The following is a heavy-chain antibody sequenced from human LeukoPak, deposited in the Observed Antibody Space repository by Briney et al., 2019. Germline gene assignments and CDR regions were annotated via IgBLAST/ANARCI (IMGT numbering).Heavy chain of an antibody. Sequence: ASVKVSCKASGYTFTSYGISWVRQAPGQGLEWMGWISAYNGNTHYAQKLQGRVTMTRDMSTSTVYMELSSLRSEDTAVYYCARDLESLGATTPLGYWGQGTLVTVSS. D-gene: IGHD1-26*01. CDR2: ISAYNGNT. CDR1: GYTFTSYG. J-gene: IGHJ4*02. V-gene: IGHV1-18*01. CDR3: ARDLESLGATTPLGY.